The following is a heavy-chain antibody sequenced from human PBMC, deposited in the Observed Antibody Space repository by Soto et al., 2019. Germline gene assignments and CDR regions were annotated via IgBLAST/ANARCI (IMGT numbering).Heavy chain of an antibody. CDR2: ISSSSSTI. CDR1: GFTFSSYS. CDR3: ARTLSGDSSSWFPDY. Sequence: GGSLRLSCAASGFTFSSYSMNWVRQAPGKGLEWVSYISSSSSTIYYADSVKGRFTISRDNAKNSLYLQMNSLRDEDTAVYYCARTLSGDSSSWFPDYWGQGTLVTVSS. V-gene: IGHV3-48*02. J-gene: IGHJ4*02. D-gene: IGHD6-13*01.